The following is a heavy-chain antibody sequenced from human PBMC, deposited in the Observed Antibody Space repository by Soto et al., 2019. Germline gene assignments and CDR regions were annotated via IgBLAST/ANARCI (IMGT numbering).Heavy chain of an antibody. Sequence: SVKVSCKASGGTFSSYAISWVRQAPGQGLEWMGGIIPIFGTTNYAQKFQGRVTMTGDESTSTAYMELSRLRSDDTAVYYCARAGSGYDYIWGSYRYNWFDPWGQGTLVTVSS. CDR1: GGTFSSYA. V-gene: IGHV1-69*13. J-gene: IGHJ5*02. D-gene: IGHD3-16*02. CDR3: ARAGSGYDYIWGSYRYNWFDP. CDR2: IIPIFGTT.